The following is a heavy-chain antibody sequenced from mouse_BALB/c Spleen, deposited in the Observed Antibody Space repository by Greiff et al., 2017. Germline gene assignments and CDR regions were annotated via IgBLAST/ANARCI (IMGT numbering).Heavy chain of an antibody. CDR1: GYSFTGYY. J-gene: IGHJ3*01. V-gene: IGHV1-31*01. Sequence: EVKLQESGPELVKPGASVKISCKASGYSFTGYYMHWVKQSHVKSLEWIGRINPYNGATSYNQNFKDKASLTVDKSSSTAYMELHSLTSEDSAVYYCAREDGAWFAYWGQGTLVTVSA. CDR3: AREDGAWFAY. CDR2: INPYNGAT.